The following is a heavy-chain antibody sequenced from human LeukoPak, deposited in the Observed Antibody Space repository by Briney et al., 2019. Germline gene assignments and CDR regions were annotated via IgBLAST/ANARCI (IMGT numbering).Heavy chain of an antibody. Sequence: PSETLSLTCTVSGYSISSGYYWGWIRQPPGKGLEWIGSIYDNGGTYYNPSLKSRVTISVDTSKNQFSLKLSSVTAADTAFYYCARRRDYGDYFFDYWGQGTLVTVSS. V-gene: IGHV4-38-2*02. CDR3: ARRRDYGDYFFDY. CDR2: IYDNGGT. J-gene: IGHJ4*02. D-gene: IGHD4-17*01. CDR1: GYSISSGYY.